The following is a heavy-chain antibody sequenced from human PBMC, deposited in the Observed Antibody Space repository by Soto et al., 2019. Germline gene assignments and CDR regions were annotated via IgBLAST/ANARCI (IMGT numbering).Heavy chain of an antibody. D-gene: IGHD5-18*01. CDR2: ISYSGTT. CDR3: ARGRGYSYGLDP. CDR1: GDSISSNTNY. V-gene: IGHV4-30-4*01. Sequence: SETLSLTCTVSGDSISSNTNYWSWIRQPPGEGLEWIGFISYSGTTSYSPSLKSRVAISLDTSKNQFSLSLSSVTATDTAVYYCARGRGYSYGLDPWGQGTLVTSPQ. J-gene: IGHJ5*02.